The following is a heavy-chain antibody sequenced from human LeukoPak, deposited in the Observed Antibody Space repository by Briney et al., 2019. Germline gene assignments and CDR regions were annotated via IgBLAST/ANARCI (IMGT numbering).Heavy chain of an antibody. Sequence: HPGGPLRLSCAASGFTFSSYAMHWVRQAPGKGREWVAVISYDGSNKYYADSVKGRFTISRDNSKNTLYLQMNSLRAEDTAVYYCARVILWAMDYWGQGTLVTVSS. J-gene: IGHJ4*02. D-gene: IGHD2-2*01. CDR1: GFTFSSYA. CDR2: ISYDGSNK. V-gene: IGHV3-30-3*01. CDR3: ARVILWAMDY.